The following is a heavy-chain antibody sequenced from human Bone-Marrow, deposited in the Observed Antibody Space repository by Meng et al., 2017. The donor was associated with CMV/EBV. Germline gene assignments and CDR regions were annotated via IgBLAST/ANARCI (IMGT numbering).Heavy chain of an antibody. Sequence: SVKVCCKVTEGTFSSYAISWVRQAPGQGLEWMGGIIPIFGTANYAQKFQGRVTITTDESTSTAYMELSSLRSEDTAVYYCASANYCSSTSCYNSWGQGTLVTFSS. J-gene: IGHJ4*02. CDR2: IIPIFGTA. D-gene: IGHD2-2*01. V-gene: IGHV1-69*05. CDR3: ASANYCSSTSCYNS. CDR1: EGTFSSYA.